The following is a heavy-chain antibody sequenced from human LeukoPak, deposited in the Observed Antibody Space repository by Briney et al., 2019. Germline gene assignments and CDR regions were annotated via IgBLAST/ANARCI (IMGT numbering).Heavy chain of an antibody. CDR1: GFTFSTHW. Sequence: GGSLRLSCAASGFTFSTHWMSWVRQAPGKGLEWAANMKQDGSDKYYADSVKGRFTIFRDNAKNSLYLQMNSLRAEDTAVYYCARACYYDSSGYCHDAFDIWGQGTMVTVSS. CDR2: MKQDGSDK. J-gene: IGHJ3*02. CDR3: ARACYYDSSGYCHDAFDI. V-gene: IGHV3-7*01. D-gene: IGHD3-22*01.